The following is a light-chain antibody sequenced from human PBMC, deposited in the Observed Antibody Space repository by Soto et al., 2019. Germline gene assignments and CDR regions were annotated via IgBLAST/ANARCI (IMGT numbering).Light chain of an antibody. Sequence: EIVMTQSPATLSVSPGGRATLSCRTSQNVNSNLVWYQQKPGQAPRLLIYAASTRATGIPDRFSGSGSGTEFTLTISSLQSEDFAFYCCQQYNTWPPWTLGQGTNVEIK. CDR2: AAS. V-gene: IGKV3-15*01. J-gene: IGKJ1*01. CDR3: QQYNTWPPWT. CDR1: QNVNSN.